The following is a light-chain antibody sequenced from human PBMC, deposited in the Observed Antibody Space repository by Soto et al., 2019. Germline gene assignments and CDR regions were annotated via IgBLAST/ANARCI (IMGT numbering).Light chain of an antibody. Sequence: QSALTQPASVSGSPGQSITIACTGTSSDIGGYNFVSWYQQHPGKAPKLLIYDVGNRPSGVSNRFSGSKSGNTASLTISGLQAEDEAHYSCNSSRTVSTYVFGTGTKLTVL. CDR2: DVG. CDR1: SSDIGGYNF. V-gene: IGLV2-14*01. CDR3: NSSRTVSTYV. J-gene: IGLJ1*01.